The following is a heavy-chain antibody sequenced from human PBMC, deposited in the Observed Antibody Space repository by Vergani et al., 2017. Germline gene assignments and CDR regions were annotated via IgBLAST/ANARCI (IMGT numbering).Heavy chain of an antibody. D-gene: IGHD1-14*01. CDR2: INHSGST. V-gene: IGHV4-34*01. Sequence: QVQLQQWGAGLLKPSETLSLTCAVYGGSFSGYYWSWIRQPPGKGLEWIGEINHSGSTNYNPSLKSRVTISVDTSKNQFSLKLSSVTAADTAVYYCARGRKGGPWDYWGEGTLVTVSS. CDR3: ARGRKGGPWDY. J-gene: IGHJ4*02. CDR1: GGSFSGYY.